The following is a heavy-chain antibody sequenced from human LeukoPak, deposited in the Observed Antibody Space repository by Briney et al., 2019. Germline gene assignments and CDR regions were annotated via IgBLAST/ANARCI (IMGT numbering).Heavy chain of an antibody. CDR2: ISGGGGRT. J-gene: IGHJ4*02. D-gene: IGHD6-13*01. V-gene: IGHV3-23*01. CDR1: RFTFSNYV. Sequence: PGRSLRLSCAASRFTFSNYVMSWVRQAPGKGLEWVSGISGGGGRTYYAESVKGRFTISRDNSKNTLYLQMNSLRAEDTAEYYCAEGSYSSSWYGYFDYWGQGTLVTVSS. CDR3: AEGSYSSSWYGYFDY.